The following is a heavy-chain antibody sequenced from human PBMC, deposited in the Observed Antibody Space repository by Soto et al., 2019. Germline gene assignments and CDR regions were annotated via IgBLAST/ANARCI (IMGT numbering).Heavy chain of an antibody. V-gene: IGHV4-30-2*01. J-gene: IGHJ4*02. CDR3: ARSREFDY. CDR1: GGSLSGATYS. Sequence: SEALSLTCGVSGGSLSGATYSWNWIRQPPGKGLEWIGYIFPSGTTYYNPSLKSRVTISIDVSKNQFSLSLRSLTAADTAVYYCARSREFDYWSQGTLVTVSS. CDR2: IFPSGTT.